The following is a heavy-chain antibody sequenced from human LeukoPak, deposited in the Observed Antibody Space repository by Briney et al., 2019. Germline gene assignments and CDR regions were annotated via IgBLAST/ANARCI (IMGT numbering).Heavy chain of an antibody. V-gene: IGHV4-39*01. CDR2: IYYSGST. J-gene: IGHJ4*02. CDR1: GGSISSSSYY. D-gene: IGHD3-22*01. CDR3: ARTYYYDSSGYY. Sequence: KSSETLSLTCTVSGGSISSSSYYWGWIRQPPGKGLEWIGSIYYSGSTYYNPSLKSRVTISVDTSKNQFSLKLSSVTAADTAVYYCARTYYYDSSGYYWGQGTLVTVSS.